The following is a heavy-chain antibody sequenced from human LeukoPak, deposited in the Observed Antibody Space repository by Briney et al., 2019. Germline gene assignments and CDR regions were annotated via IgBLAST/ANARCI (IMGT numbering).Heavy chain of an antibody. CDR1: GYTFTGYY. V-gene: IGHV1-2*02. J-gene: IGHJ5*02. CDR3: ARGRYFDWLFWGNWFDP. Sequence: GAPVKVSCKASGYTFTGYYMHWVRQAPGQGLEWMGWINPNSGGTNYAQKFQGRVTITRDTSISTAYMELSRLRSDDTAVYYCARGRYFDWLFWGNWFDPWGQGTLVTVSS. CDR2: INPNSGGT. D-gene: IGHD3-9*01.